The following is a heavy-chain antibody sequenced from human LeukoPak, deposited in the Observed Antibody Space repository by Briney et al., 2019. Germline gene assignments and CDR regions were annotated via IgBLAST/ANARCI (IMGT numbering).Heavy chain of an antibody. CDR2: ISSSSYI. D-gene: IGHD1-26*01. CDR1: GFTFSSYS. V-gene: IGHV3-21*01. Sequence: GGSPRLSCAASGFTFSSYSMNWVRQAPGKGLEWVSSISSSSYIYYADSVKGRFTISRDNAKNSLYLQMNSLRAEDTAVYYCAREEYSGSYYFDYWGQGTLVTVSS. J-gene: IGHJ4*02. CDR3: AREEYSGSYYFDY.